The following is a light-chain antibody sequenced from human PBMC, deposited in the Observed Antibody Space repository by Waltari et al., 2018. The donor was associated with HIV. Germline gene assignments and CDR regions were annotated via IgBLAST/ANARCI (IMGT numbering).Light chain of an antibody. Sequence: QSALTQPRSVSGSPGQSVTIYCTGTNSYVGAYNYVSWYQQHPGKAPKLIIYDVTRRPSGLPDRFSGSKSGNTASLTISGLQDEDEADYYCCSYAGNYTGVFGGGTKLTVL. CDR1: NSYVGAYNY. J-gene: IGLJ3*02. CDR2: DVT. CDR3: CSYAGNYTGV. V-gene: IGLV2-11*01.